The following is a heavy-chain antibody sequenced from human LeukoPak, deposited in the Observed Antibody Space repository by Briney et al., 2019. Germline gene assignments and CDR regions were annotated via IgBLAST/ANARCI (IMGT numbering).Heavy chain of an antibody. Sequence: ASVKVSCKASGYTFTSYGISWVRQAPGQGLEWMGWISAHNGNTNYAQKLQGRVTMTTDTSTSTAYMELRSLRSDDTAVYYCARLPGRGSYNWFDPWGQGTLVTVSS. CDR3: ARLPGRGSYNWFDP. J-gene: IGHJ5*02. CDR1: GYTFTSYG. CDR2: ISAHNGNT. D-gene: IGHD1-26*01. V-gene: IGHV1-18*01.